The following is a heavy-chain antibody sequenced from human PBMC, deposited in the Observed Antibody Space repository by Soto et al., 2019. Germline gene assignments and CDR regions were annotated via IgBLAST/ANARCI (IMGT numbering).Heavy chain of an antibody. D-gene: IGHD2-15*01. V-gene: IGHV2-5*02. Sequence: SGPTLVNPTQTLTLTCTFSGFSLSTSGVGVGWIRQPPGKALEWPALIYWDDDKRYSPSLTSRLTITKDTSKNQVVLTMTYMDPVDTATYYCAHVLVVVANYGMDVWGQGTTVTVS. CDR2: IYWDDDK. J-gene: IGHJ6*02. CDR3: AHVLVVVANYGMDV. CDR1: GFSLSTSGVG.